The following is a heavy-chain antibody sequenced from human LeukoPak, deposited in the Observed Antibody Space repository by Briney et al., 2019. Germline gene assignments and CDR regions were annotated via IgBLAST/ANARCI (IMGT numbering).Heavy chain of an antibody. D-gene: IGHD2-8*01. CDR3: ARDLLNGYFDH. J-gene: IGHJ4*02. CDR2: ISSSSSYI. CDR1: GFTFSSYS. V-gene: IGHV3-21*01. Sequence: PGGSLRLSCAASGFTFSSYSMHWVRQAPGKGLEWVSSISSSSSYIYYAASVKGRFTISRDNAKNSLYLQMNSLRAEDTAVYHCARDLLNGYFDHWGQGTLVTVSS.